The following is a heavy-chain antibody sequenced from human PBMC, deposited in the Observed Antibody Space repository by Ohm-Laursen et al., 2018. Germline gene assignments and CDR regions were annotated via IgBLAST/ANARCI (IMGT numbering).Heavy chain of an antibody. V-gene: IGHV4-31*03. D-gene: IGHD3-3*01. J-gene: IGHJ4*02. CDR1: GGSISSGGYY. CDR3: ARVNDLGIVDY. Sequence: TLSLTCTVSGGSISSGGYYWSWIRQHPGKGLEWIGYIYYSGSTYYNPSLKSRVTISVDTSKNQFSLKLSSVTAADTAVYYCARVNDLGIVDYWGQGTLVTVSS. CDR2: IYYSGST.